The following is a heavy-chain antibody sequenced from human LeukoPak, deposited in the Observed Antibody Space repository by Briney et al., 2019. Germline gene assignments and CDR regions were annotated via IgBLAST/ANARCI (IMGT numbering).Heavy chain of an antibody. CDR3: AKDQRFGDLDDY. V-gene: IGHV3-23*01. Sequence: GGSLSLSCAASGFIFNNYAMSWVRQAPGKGLEWVSSISGPGATTYYAESVKGRYAISRDNSKNTLYLQMSSLRAEDTAVYYCAKDQRFGDLDDYRGQGTLVTVSS. J-gene: IGHJ4*02. D-gene: IGHD3-10*01. CDR2: ISGPGATT. CDR1: GFIFNNYA.